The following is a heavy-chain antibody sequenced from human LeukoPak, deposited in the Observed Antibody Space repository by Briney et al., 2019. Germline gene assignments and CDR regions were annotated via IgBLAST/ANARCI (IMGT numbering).Heavy chain of an antibody. J-gene: IGHJ4*02. Sequence: GGSLRLSYAASGFTFSSNWMHWVRQAPGKGLVWVSRINEDGSTTNYADSVKGRSTIFRDNAKNTLYLQMNSLRAEDTAVYYCVRDLGGRSGHWGQGTLVTVSS. D-gene: IGHD1-26*01. V-gene: IGHV3-74*01. CDR1: GFTFSSNW. CDR2: INEDGSTT. CDR3: VRDLGGRSGH.